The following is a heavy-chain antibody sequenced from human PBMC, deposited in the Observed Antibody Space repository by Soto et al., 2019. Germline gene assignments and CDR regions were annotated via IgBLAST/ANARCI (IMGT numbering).Heavy chain of an antibody. Sequence: GGSLRLSCGASGFIFSHFDMHWVRQTTEKGLEWVSGIGFAGDTNYSGSVKGRFTISRENAKNSLFLQMNSLRVGDTAVYYCVRGLPGGFDPWGQGTLVTVS. CDR1: GFIFSHFD. CDR2: IGFAGDT. D-gene: IGHD3-10*01. CDR3: VRGLPGGFDP. V-gene: IGHV3-13*01. J-gene: IGHJ5*02.